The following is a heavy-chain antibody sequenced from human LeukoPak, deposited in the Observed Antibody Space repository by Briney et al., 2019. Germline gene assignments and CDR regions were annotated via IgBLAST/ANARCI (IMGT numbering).Heavy chain of an antibody. J-gene: IGHJ4*02. V-gene: IGHV4-59*01. CDR1: GGSISSYY. D-gene: IGHD1-26*01. CDR3: ARVGEWELLYYFDY. CDR2: IYYSGST. Sequence: SETLSLTCTVSGGSISSYYWSWIRQPPGKGLEWIGYIYYSGSTNYNPSLKSRVTISVDTSKNQFSLKLSSVTAADTAVYCCARVGEWELLYYFDYWGQGTLVTVSS.